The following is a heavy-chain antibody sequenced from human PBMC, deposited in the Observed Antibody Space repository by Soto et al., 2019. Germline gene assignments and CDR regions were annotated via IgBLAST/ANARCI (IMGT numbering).Heavy chain of an antibody. CDR3: AKGLNGLAYCGGDCYSGSLFDY. D-gene: IGHD2-21*01. CDR1: GFTFSSYA. Sequence: PGGSLRLSCAASGFTFSSYAMSWVRQAPGKGLEWVSAISGSGGSTYYAESVKGRFTISRDNSKNTLYLQMNSLRAEDTAVYYCAKGLNGLAYCGGDCYSGSLFDYWGQGTLVTVSS. J-gene: IGHJ4*02. CDR2: ISGSGGST. V-gene: IGHV3-23*01.